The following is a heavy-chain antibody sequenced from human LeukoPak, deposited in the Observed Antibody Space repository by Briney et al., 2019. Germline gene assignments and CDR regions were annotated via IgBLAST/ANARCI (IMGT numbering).Heavy chain of an antibody. V-gene: IGHV1-2*02. Sequence: ASVKVSCKASGYTFTGYYMHWVRQAPGQGLEWMGWINPNSGGTNYAQKFQGRVTMTRDTSISTVYMELSRLRSDDTAVYYCARDRWVYNWFDPWGQGTLVTVSS. D-gene: IGHD5-24*01. CDR3: ARDRWVYNWFDP. CDR1: GYTFTGYY. J-gene: IGHJ5*02. CDR2: INPNSGGT.